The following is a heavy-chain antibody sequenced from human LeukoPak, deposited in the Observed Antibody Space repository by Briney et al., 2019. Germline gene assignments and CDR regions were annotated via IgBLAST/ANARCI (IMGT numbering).Heavy chain of an antibody. D-gene: IGHD1-26*01. CDR3: AGAMVGAPFCFDF. CDR1: DGSVSSGPYY. CDR2: IHYSGST. J-gene: IGHJ4*02. Sequence: PSETLSLTCAVSDGSVSSGPYYWTWIRQPPGKGLEWIGYIHYSGSTNNNPSLKSRVTISVDTSKNQFSLKLSSVTAADTAVYYCAGAMVGAPFCFDFWGQGTLVTVSS. V-gene: IGHV4-61*01.